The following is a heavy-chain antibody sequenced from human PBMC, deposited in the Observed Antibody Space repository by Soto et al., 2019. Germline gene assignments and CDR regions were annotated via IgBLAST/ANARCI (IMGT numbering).Heavy chain of an antibody. CDR3: AKKGLGSLATYCTTGDCHYAFEV. J-gene: IGHJ3*01. D-gene: IGHD2-8*01. CDR2: ISGGGDGT. V-gene: IGHV3-23*01. Sequence: EVQLLESGGGLVRPGGSLRLSCAASGFTFYNYAMNWVRQAPGKGLEWVSTISGGGDGTYYADSVKGRFTISRDNSRNTVYLQMNSPSAEDTAVYYCAKKGLGSLATYCTTGDCHYAFEVWGQGTLVTVSS. CDR1: GFTFYNYA.